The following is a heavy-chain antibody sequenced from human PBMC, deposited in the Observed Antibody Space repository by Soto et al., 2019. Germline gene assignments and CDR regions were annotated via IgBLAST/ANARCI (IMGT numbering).Heavy chain of an antibody. Sequence: PGGSLRLSCAASGFTFSSYEMNWVRQAPGKGLEWVSYISSSGSTIYYADSVKGRFTISRDNAKNSLYLQMNSLRAEDTAVYYCARDPDYYDSSGYLAFDIWGQGTMVTVSS. V-gene: IGHV3-48*03. CDR2: ISSSGSTI. CDR3: ARDPDYYDSSGYLAFDI. D-gene: IGHD3-22*01. J-gene: IGHJ3*02. CDR1: GFTFSSYE.